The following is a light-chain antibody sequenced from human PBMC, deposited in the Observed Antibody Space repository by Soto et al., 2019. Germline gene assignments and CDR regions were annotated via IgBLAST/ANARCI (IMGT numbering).Light chain of an antibody. V-gene: IGKV1-5*01. CDR2: DAS. J-gene: IGKJ2*01. Sequence: DIQMTQSPSTLSASVGDRVTITCRASQSSGGWLAWYQQRPGKAPRLLIYDASSVESGVPSRFSGSRSGTKFTLAISSLQPEDFATYYCQHYHSYPYTFGQGTKLAIK. CDR1: QSSGGW. CDR3: QHYHSYPYT.